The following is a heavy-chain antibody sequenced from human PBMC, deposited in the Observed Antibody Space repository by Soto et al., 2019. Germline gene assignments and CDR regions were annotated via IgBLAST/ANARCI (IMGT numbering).Heavy chain of an antibody. Sequence: ASVKVSCKASGYTFTSYGISWVRQAPGQGLEWMGWISAYNGNTNYAQKLQGRVTMTTDTSTSTAYMELRSLRSDDTAVYYCARDQGQYYYGSGSYYDYWGQGTLVTVSS. CDR2: ISAYNGNT. CDR3: ARDQGQYYYGSGSYYDY. J-gene: IGHJ4*02. D-gene: IGHD3-10*01. CDR1: GYTFTSYG. V-gene: IGHV1-18*01.